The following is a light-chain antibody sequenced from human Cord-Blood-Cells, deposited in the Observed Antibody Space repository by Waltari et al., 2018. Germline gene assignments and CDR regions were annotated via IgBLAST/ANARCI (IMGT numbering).Light chain of an antibody. Sequence: DIQMTQSPSTLSASVGDRVTITGRASQSISSWLAWYQQKPGKAPKLLIYDASSLESGVPTRFSGSGSGTEFTLTNSSLQPDDFATYYCQQYNSYSGTFGQGTKVEIK. CDR1: QSISSW. J-gene: IGKJ1*01. V-gene: IGKV1-5*01. CDR3: QQYNSYSGT. CDR2: DAS.